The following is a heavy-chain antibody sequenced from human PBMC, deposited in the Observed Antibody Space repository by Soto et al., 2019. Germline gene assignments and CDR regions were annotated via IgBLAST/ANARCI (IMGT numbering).Heavy chain of an antibody. Sequence: PSETLSLTCTVSGGSISSYYWSWIRQPPGKGLEWIGYIYYSGSTNYNPSLKSRVTISVDTSKNKFSLKLSSVTAADTAVYYCAGEAGTAMVNYFYGVDVWGQGTTVTVSS. CDR3: AGEAGTAMVNYFYGVDV. D-gene: IGHD5-18*01. CDR2: IYYSGST. V-gene: IGHV4-59*01. J-gene: IGHJ6*02. CDR1: GGSISSYY.